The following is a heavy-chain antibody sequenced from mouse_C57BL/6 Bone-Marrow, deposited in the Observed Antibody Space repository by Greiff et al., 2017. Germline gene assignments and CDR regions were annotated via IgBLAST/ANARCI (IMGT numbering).Heavy chain of an antibody. CDR3: TTGNAY. CDR2: IYPGNSET. V-gene: IGHV1-5*01. CDR1: GYTFTSYW. Sequence: VQLKQSGTVLARPGASVKLSCKTSGYTFTSYWMHWVKQRPGQGLEWIGAIYPGNSETSYNPKFQGKAKLTAVTSASTTYMELSSLTNEDSAIYYGTTGNAYWGQGTLVTVSA. J-gene: IGHJ3*01. D-gene: IGHD4-1*01.